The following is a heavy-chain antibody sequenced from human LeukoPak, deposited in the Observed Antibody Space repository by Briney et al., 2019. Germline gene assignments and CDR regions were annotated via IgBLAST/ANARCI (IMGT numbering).Heavy chain of an antibody. CDR2: INPNSGGT. J-gene: IGHJ4*02. D-gene: IGHD1-26*01. CDR3: ARVTGATTFDY. V-gene: IGHV1-2*02. Sequence: GGSLRLSCAASGFTFSSYAMHWVRQAPGQGLEWMGWINPNSGGTNYAQKFQGRVTMTRDTSISTAYMELSRLRSDDTAVYYCARVTGATTFDYWGQGTLVTVSS. CDR1: GFTFSSYA.